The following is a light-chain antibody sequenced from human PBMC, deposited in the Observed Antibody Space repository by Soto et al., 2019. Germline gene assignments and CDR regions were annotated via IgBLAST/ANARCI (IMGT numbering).Light chain of an antibody. CDR3: QQYVSSPLP. Sequence: ELVWTDSACKMSLSRGGSATLYFKASQSVSSNYLAWYQQKLGQAPRLLIYDASSRATGIPDRFSGSGSGTDFTLTISRLEPEDFAVYYGQQYVSSPLPFAGGTKVDI. V-gene: IGKV3-20*01. CDR2: DAS. J-gene: IGKJ4*01. CDR1: QSVSSNY.